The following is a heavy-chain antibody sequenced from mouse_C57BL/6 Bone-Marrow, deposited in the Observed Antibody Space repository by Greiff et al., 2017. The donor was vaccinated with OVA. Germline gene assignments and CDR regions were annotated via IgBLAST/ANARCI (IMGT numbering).Heavy chain of an antibody. J-gene: IGHJ3*01. CDR3: ARSNYYGSSYRVAY. Sequence: EVQLQQSGPELVKPGASVKIPCKASGYTFTDYNMDWVKQSHGKSLEWIGDINPNNGGTIYNQKFKGKATLTVDKSSSTAYMELRSLTSEDTAVYYCARSNYYGSSYRVAYWGQGTLVTVSA. CDR1: GYTFTDYN. CDR2: INPNNGGT. D-gene: IGHD1-1*01. V-gene: IGHV1-18*01.